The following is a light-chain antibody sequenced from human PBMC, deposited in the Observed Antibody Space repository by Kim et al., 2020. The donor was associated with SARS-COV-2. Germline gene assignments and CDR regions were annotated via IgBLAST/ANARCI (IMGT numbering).Light chain of an antibody. J-gene: IGLJ1*01. CDR1: SSDVFGYNR. CDR2: EVS. CDR3: TSYTSSSTYV. V-gene: IGLV2-18*02. Sequence: GQSVAISCPGTSSDVFGYNRVSWYQHPPGTAPKLIIYEVSHRPSGVPDRFSGSQSGNTASLTISGLQAEDEADYYCTSYTSSSTYVFGSGTKVTVL.